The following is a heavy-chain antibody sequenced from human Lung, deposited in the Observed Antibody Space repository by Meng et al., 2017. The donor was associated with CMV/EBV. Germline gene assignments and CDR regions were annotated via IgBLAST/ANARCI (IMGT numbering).Heavy chain of an antibody. CDR2: IYHTGVT. J-gene: IGHJ4*02. Sequence: SETLSLXCGAYGGSFSGHYRSWIRQSPGKGLEWIGEIYHTGVTNYHPSLKSRVTISLDISKMQFSLKLTSVTAADTAVYYCATSPDGPAGFDYWGAGVLVTVSS. D-gene: IGHD2-2*01. V-gene: IGHV4-34*01. CDR3: ATSPDGPAGFDY. CDR1: GGSFSGHY.